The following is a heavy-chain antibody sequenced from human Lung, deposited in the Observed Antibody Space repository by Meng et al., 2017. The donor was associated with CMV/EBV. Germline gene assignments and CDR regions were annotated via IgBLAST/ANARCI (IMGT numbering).Heavy chain of an antibody. J-gene: IGHJ3*02. D-gene: IGHD3-10*01. CDR2: IYSDGIST. CDR1: GINFNTYW. Sequence: GESLKISCAVSGINFNTYWMHWVRQVPGKGLVWLSRIYSDGISTRYADSVKGRFTISRDNTKNTLYLQMNGLRAEDTAVYYCAREPGRGAFDIWGQGQWSPSPQ. CDR3: AREPGRGAFDI. V-gene: IGHV3-74*01.